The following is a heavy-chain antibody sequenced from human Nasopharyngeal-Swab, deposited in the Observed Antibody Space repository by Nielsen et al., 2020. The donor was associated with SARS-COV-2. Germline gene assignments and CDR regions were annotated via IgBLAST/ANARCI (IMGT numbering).Heavy chain of an antibody. J-gene: IGHJ6*02. Sequence: WIRQPPGKALEWLAHIFSNDEKSYSTSLKSRLTISKDTSKSQVVLTMTNMDPVDTATYYSARRRISIAVAGEREFYGMDVWGQGTTVTVSS. CDR2: IFSNDEK. CDR3: ARRRISIAVAGEREFYGMDV. D-gene: IGHD6-19*01. V-gene: IGHV2-26*01.